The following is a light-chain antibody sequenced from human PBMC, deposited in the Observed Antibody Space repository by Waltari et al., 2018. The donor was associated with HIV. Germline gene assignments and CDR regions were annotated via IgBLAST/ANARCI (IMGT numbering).Light chain of an antibody. Sequence: AVTQPASVSGLPGQSTTISCTGDGTDVSLYKFVSWYQQHSGNPPRLMLYDVNSPASGVSDRFSGSMSGNTASLTISGLRAEDEGHYYCASFTGDNTVMFGGGTEVTVL. CDR3: ASFTGDNTVM. V-gene: IGLV2-14*03. J-gene: IGLJ3*02. CDR1: GTDVSLYKF. CDR2: DVN.